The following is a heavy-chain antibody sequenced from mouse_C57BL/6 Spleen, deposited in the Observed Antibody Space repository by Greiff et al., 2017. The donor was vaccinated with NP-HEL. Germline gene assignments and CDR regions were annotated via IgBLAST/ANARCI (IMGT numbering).Heavy chain of an antibody. V-gene: IGHV1-64*01. D-gene: IGHD2-1*01. J-gene: IGHJ4*01. CDR2: IHPNSGST. Sequence: VQLQQPGAELVKPGASVKLSCKASGYTFTSYWMHWVKQRPGQGLEWIGMIHPNSGSTNYNEKFKSKATLTVDKSSSTAYMQLSSLTSEDSAVYYCARGGLGKRYAMDYWGQGTSVTVSS. CDR1: GYTFTSYW. CDR3: ARGGLGKRYAMDY.